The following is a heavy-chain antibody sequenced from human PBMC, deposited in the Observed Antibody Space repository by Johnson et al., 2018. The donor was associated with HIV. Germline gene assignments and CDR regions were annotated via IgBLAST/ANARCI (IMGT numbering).Heavy chain of an antibody. Sequence: MQLVESGGGLIQPGGSLRLSCAASGFIFDDYDLSWVRQAPGKGLEWVSAISGSGGSTYYADSVKGRFTISRDNSKNTLYLQMNSLRAEDTAVYYCAKDRDLNYDFWSGSDDAFDIWGQGTMVTVSS. CDR2: ISGSGGST. D-gene: IGHD3-3*01. V-gene: IGHV3-23*04. J-gene: IGHJ3*02. CDR1: GFIFDDYD. CDR3: AKDRDLNYDFWSGSDDAFDI.